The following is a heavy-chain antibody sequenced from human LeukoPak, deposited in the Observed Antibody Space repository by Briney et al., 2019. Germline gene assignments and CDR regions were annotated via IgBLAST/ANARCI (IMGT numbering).Heavy chain of an antibody. CDR3: ARGNIAAALTFDY. V-gene: IGHV3-30*02. CDR1: AFTFSNFD. CDR2: IRYDGSNK. J-gene: IGHJ4*02. Sequence: PGGSLRLSCAASAFTFSNFDMHWVRQAPGMGLEWVAFIRYDGSNKYCADSVKGRFTISRDNSKNTLYLQMNSLRAEDTAVYYCARGNIAAALTFDYWGQGTLVTVSS. D-gene: IGHD6-13*01.